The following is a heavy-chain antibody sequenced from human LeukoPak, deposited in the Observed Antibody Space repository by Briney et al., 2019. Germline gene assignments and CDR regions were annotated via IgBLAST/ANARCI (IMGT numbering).Heavy chain of an antibody. CDR1: GGSFSGYY. Sequence: PSETLSLTCAVYGGSFSGYYWSWIRQPPGKGLEWIGEINHSGSTNYNPSLKSRVTISVDTSKNQFSLKLSSVTAADTAVYYCARAGQQLEYYYYYMDVWGKGTTVTISS. CDR2: INHSGST. CDR3: ARAGQQLEYYYYYMDV. V-gene: IGHV4-34*01. D-gene: IGHD6-13*01. J-gene: IGHJ6*03.